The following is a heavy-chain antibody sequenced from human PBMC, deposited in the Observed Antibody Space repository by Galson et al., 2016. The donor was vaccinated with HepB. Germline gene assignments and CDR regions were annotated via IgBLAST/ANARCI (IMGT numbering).Heavy chain of an antibody. CDR1: GFTFSSFA. D-gene: IGHD2-2*01. Sequence: SLRLSCAVSGFTFSSFALHWVRQAPGKGLEWVAFISYDGSNKYYADSVKGRFTISRDNSKNTLYLQMNSLRAEDTAVYYCPKGPVVPPAHFDNWGQGTLVTVSS. J-gene: IGHJ4*02. V-gene: IGHV3-30*04. CDR2: ISYDGSNK. CDR3: PKGPVVPPAHFDN.